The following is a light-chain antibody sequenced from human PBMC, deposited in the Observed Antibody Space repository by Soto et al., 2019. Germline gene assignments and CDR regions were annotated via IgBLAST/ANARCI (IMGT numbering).Light chain of an antibody. CDR1: SSNIGAGYD. V-gene: IGLV1-40*01. Sequence: QSVLTQPPSVSGAPGQRVSISCTGSSSNIGAGYDVHWYQHLPGTAPKLLIYANNNRPSGVPDRFSGSKSGTSASLAITGLQAEDESDYYCAAWDDTLKRYVFGTGTKVTVL. CDR2: ANN. J-gene: IGLJ1*01. CDR3: AAWDDTLKRYV.